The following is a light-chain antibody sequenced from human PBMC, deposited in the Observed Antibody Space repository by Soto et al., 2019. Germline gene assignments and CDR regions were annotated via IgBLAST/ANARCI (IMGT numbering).Light chain of an antibody. CDR3: SSDAGSSNV. V-gene: IGLV2-18*02. Sequence: QSALAQPPSVSGSPGQSVTISCTGTSTDFVSYNRVSWYQQPPDTAPKLMIYEASNRPSGVPDRFSGSKSGNTASLTISGLQAADEGNYYCSSDAGSSNVFGTGTKVNV. CDR1: STDFVSYNR. J-gene: IGLJ1*01. CDR2: EAS.